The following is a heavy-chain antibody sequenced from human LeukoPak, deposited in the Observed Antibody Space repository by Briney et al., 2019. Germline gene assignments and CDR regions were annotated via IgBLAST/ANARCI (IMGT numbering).Heavy chain of an antibody. J-gene: IGHJ4*02. CDR1: GGTFSSYA. D-gene: IGHD3-22*01. CDR2: IIPIFGTA. Sequence: ASVKVSCKASGGTFSSYAISWVRQAPGQGLEWTGRIIPIFGTANYAQKFQGRVTITTDESTSTAYMELSSLRSEDTAVYYCASAFLDDSSGFYFDYWGQGTLVTVSS. V-gene: IGHV1-69*05. CDR3: ASAFLDDSSGFYFDY.